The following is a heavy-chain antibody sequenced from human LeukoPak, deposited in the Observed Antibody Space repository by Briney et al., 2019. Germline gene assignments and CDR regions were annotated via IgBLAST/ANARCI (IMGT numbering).Heavy chain of an antibody. D-gene: IGHD3-22*01. V-gene: IGHV3-43D*03. CDR2: ISWDGGST. J-gene: IGHJ4*02. Sequence: RGSLRLSCAASGFTFDDYAMHWVRQAPGKGLEWVSLISWDGGSTYYADSVKGRFTISRDNSKNSLYLQMNSLRAEDTALYYCAKGDGHYYDSSGYYLSPIDCWGQGTLVTVSS. CDR1: GFTFDDYA. CDR3: AKGDGHYYDSSGYYLSPIDC.